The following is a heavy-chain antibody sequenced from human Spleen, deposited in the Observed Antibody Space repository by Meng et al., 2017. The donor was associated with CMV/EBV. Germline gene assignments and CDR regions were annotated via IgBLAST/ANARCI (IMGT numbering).Heavy chain of an antibody. CDR3: ALSTYYYDSSGSYFDH. J-gene: IGHJ4*02. D-gene: IGHD3-22*01. Sequence: GYSFPRYGISWVRQAPGRGLEWMGWISAYNGNAGYVEDFQGRVTMTTDTSTSTAYMELRSLRSGDTAVYYCALSTYYYDSSGSYFDHWGQRTLVTVSS. V-gene: IGHV1-18*01. CDR1: GYSFPRYG. CDR2: ISAYNGNA.